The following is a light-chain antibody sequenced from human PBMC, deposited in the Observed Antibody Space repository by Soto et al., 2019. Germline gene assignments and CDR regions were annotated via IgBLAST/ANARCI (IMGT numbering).Light chain of an antibody. CDR1: QSVSSNY. CDR3: QQYGTSPHT. V-gene: IGKV3-20*01. Sequence: EIVLTQSPGTLSLSPGERATLSCRASQSVSSNYLAWYQQKPGQAPRLLIYAASSRATDIPDRFSGSGSGTDFTLTSSRLEPEDSAVYSCQQYGTSPHTFGQGTKLEIK. J-gene: IGKJ2*01. CDR2: AAS.